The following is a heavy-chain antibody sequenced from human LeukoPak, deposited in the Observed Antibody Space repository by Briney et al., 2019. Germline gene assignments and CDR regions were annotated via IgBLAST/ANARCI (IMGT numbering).Heavy chain of an antibody. V-gene: IGHV3-48*03. D-gene: IGHD6-25*01. CDR3: ARDGGILYSSAWNDY. CDR1: GFTFSSYE. Sequence: GGSLRLSCAASGFTFSSYEMNWVRQAPGKGLEWVSYISSSANTIYYADSVKGRFTISRDNAKNSLYLQMNSLRAEDTAVYYCARDGGILYSSAWNDYGGQGTLVTVSA. CDR2: ISSSANTI. J-gene: IGHJ4*02.